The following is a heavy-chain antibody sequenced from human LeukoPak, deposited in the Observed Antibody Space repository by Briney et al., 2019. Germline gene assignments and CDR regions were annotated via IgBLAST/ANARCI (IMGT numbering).Heavy chain of an antibody. J-gene: IGHJ4*02. D-gene: IGHD3-22*01. V-gene: IGHV3-7*01. CDR1: GFTLSRYW. Sequence: GGSLRLSCAASGFTLSRYWMSWVRQAPGKGLEWVANIKEDGSEKYYVDSVKGRFTISRDNAKNSVYLQMNSLRAEDTAVYFCARVDSMIVVVMRTYYFDYWGQGSLVTVSS. CDR2: IKEDGSEK. CDR3: ARVDSMIVVVMRTYYFDY.